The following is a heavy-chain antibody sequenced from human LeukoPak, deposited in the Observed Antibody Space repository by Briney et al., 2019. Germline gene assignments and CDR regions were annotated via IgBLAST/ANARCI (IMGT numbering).Heavy chain of an antibody. CDR2: IRYDGSNK. CDR3: AKGSRYGDYPYYFDY. Sequence: PGGSLRLSCAASGFTFSSYGMHWVRQAPGKGLEWVAFIRYDGSNKYHADSVKGRFTISRDNSKNTLYLQMNSLRAEDTAVYYCAKGSRYGDYPYYFDYWGQGTLVTVSS. D-gene: IGHD4-17*01. V-gene: IGHV3-30*02. CDR1: GFTFSSYG. J-gene: IGHJ4*02.